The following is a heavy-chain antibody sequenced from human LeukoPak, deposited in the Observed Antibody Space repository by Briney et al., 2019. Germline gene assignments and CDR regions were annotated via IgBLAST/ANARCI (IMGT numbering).Heavy chain of an antibody. CDR1: GFTFDDYG. CDR3: ARDRSYDFWSGYYTGYYYYYMDV. J-gene: IGHJ6*03. CDR2: INWNGGST. V-gene: IGHV3-20*04. D-gene: IGHD3-3*01. Sequence: GGSLRLSRAASGFTFDDYGMSWVRQAPGKGLEWVSGINWNGGSTGYADSVKGRFTISRDNAKNSLYLQMNSLRAEDTALYYCARDRSYDFWSGYYTGYYYYYMDVWGKGTTVTVSS.